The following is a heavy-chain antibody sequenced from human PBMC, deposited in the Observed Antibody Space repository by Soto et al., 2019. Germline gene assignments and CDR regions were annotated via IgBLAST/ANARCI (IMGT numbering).Heavy chain of an antibody. CDR2: ISGSGGST. V-gene: IGHV3-23*01. J-gene: IGHJ4*02. CDR1: GFTFSNYA. CDR3: AKDQGSSWYEIDY. D-gene: IGHD6-13*01. Sequence: EVQLLESGGGLVQPGGSLRLSCAASGFTFSNYAVTWLRQAPGKGLEWVSTISGSGGSTYYADSVKGRFIISRDNSKNTLYLQMNSLRAEDTAVYYCAKDQGSSWYEIDYWGQGTLVTVSS.